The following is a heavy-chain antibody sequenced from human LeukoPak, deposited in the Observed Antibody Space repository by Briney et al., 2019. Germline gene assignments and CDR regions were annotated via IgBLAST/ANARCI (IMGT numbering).Heavy chain of an antibody. V-gene: IGHV4-61*02. CDR2: IYTSGST. CDR1: GGSISSGSYY. J-gene: IGHJ5*02. CDR3: ARGRMTYNWFDP. Sequence: SETLSLTCTVSGGSISSGSYYWSWIRQPAGKGLEWIGRIYTSGSTNYNPSLKSRVTISVDTSKNQFSLKLSSVTAADTAVYYCARGRMTYNWFDPWGQGTLVTVSS.